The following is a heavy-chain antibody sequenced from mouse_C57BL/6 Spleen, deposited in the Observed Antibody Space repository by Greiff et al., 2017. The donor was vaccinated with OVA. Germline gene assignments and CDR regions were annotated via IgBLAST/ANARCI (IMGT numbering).Heavy chain of an antibody. CDR3: AKPTIVTTRGAMDY. J-gene: IGHJ4*01. D-gene: IGHD2-5*01. CDR2: IWSGGST. V-gene: IGHV2-2*01. CDR1: GFSLTSYG. Sequence: VKLEESGPGLVQPSQSLSITCTVSGFSLTSYGVHWVRQSPGKGLEWLGVIWSGGSTDYNAAFISRLSISKDNSKSQVFFKMNSLQADDTAIYYCAKPTIVTTRGAMDYWGQGTSVTVSS.